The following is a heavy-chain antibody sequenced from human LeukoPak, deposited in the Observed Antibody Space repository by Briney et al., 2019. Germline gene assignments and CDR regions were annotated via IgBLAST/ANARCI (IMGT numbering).Heavy chain of an antibody. V-gene: IGHV3-23*01. Sequence: PGGSLRLSCAASGFTFSSYIMSWVRQAPGKGLEWVSSINGGGESTNYADSVKGRFTISRDNSKNTLDLQVNSLRAEDTATYYCAKGSTYSRGWFHDYWGQGTLITVSS. D-gene: IGHD6-19*01. CDR1: GFTFSSYI. CDR2: INGGGEST. CDR3: AKGSTYSRGWFHDY. J-gene: IGHJ4*02.